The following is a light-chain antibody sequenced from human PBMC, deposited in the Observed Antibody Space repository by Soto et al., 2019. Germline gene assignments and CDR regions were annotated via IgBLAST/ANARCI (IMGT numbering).Light chain of an antibody. Sequence: EIVLTQSPGTLSLSPGERATLSCRASQSVSSSYLAWYQQKPGQAPRLLIYGASSRATGIPDRFSGSGSGTDFTLTISRLEPEDVAVYYCQQYGSSSLFTFGPGTKVDI. CDR2: GAS. CDR1: QSVSSSY. V-gene: IGKV3-20*01. CDR3: QQYGSSSLFT. J-gene: IGKJ3*01.